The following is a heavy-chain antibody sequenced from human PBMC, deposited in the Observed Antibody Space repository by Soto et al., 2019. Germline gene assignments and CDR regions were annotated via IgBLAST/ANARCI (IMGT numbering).Heavy chain of an antibody. CDR2: IYYSGST. J-gene: IGHJ5*02. V-gene: IGHV4-59*01. CDR1: GGSISSYY. CDR3: ARGLGSVWFDP. Sequence: SETLSLTCTVSGGSISSYYWSWIRQPPGKGLEWIGYIYYSGSTNYNPSLKSRVTISVDTSKNQFSLKLSSVTAADTAVYYCARGLGSVWFDPWGQGTLVTVSS. D-gene: IGHD4-17*01.